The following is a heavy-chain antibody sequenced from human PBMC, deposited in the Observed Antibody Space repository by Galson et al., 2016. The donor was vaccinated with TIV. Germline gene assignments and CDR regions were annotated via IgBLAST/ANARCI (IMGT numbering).Heavy chain of an antibody. CDR3: TKSEDFVVFHH. J-gene: IGHJ4*03. Sequence: SLRLSCAASGFTFSASTMHWVRQASGKGLEWVARVRTKPNNYATAYAASVEGRLTISRDDSKNTAYLQMNSLITEDTAVYYCTKSEDFVVFHHWGQGTVVTVSS. V-gene: IGHV3-73*01. CDR1: GFTFSAST. D-gene: IGHD2-15*01. CDR2: VRTKPNNYAT.